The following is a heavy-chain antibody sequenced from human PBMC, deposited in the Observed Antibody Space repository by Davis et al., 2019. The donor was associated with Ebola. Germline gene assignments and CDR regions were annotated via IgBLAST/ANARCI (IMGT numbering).Heavy chain of an antibody. J-gene: IGHJ6*02. CDR3: ARGTNYGLDV. V-gene: IGHV1-2*05. Sequence: ASVKVSCKASGYTFTDYNIHWMRQAPGQGLEWMGRVISNSGGTNYAQKFQGRVTMTRDTSISTAYMELSRLTSDDTVVYYCARGTNYGLDVWGQGTLVTVSS. CDR2: VISNSGGT. CDR1: GYTFTDYN.